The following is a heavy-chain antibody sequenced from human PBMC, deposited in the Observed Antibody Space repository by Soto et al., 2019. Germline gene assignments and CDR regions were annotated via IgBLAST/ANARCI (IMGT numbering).Heavy chain of an antibody. V-gene: IGHV3-23*01. J-gene: IGHJ5*02. D-gene: IGHD2-2*01. CDR1: EFTCSSYA. Sequence: VGSLRLSCAASEFTCSSYAMSWVRQAPGKGLEWVSAISGSGGSTYYADSVKGRFTISRDNSKNTLYLQMNSLRAEDTAVYYCAKVYCSSTICYRDNCFDPWGQGTLVTVSP. CDR3: AKVYCSSTICYRDNCFDP. CDR2: ISGSGGST.